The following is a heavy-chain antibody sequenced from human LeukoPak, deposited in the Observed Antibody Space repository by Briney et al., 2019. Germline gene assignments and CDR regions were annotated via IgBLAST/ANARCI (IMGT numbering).Heavy chain of an antibody. V-gene: IGHV3-7*01. CDR1: GLTFSSYW. CDR3: ARTLTDAFDI. D-gene: IGHD1-14*01. J-gene: IGHJ3*02. Sequence: GGSLRLSCVASGLTFSSYWMSWVRQAPGKGLEWVANINQDGGEKYYVDSVKGRFTISRDNAKNSLYLQMNSLRAEDTAVYYCARTLTDAFDIWGQGTMVTVSS. CDR2: INQDGGEK.